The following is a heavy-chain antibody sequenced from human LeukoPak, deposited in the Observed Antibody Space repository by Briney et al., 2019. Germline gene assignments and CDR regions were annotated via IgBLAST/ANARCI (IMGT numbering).Heavy chain of an antibody. CDR1: GGSISSYY. CDR3: ARGGREAAGTSYYYYYYMDV. V-gene: IGHV4-59*01. D-gene: IGHD6-13*01. Sequence: PSETLSLTCTVSGGSISSYYWSWIRQPPGKGLEWIGYIYYSGSTNYNPSLKSRVTISVDTSKSQFSLKLSSVTAADTAVYYCARGGREAAGTSYYYYYYMDVWGKGTTVTVSS. CDR2: IYYSGST. J-gene: IGHJ6*03.